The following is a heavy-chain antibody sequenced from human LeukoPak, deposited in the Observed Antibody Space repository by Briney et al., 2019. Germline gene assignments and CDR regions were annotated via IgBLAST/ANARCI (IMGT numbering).Heavy chain of an antibody. Sequence: GGSLRLSCAASGFTFSSYAMHWVRQAPGKGLEYVSAISSNGGSTYYANSVKGRFTISRDNSKNTLYLQMGSPRAEDMAVYYCARGGYCSSTSCPFSDWGQGTLVTVSS. CDR3: ARGGYCSSTSCPFSD. D-gene: IGHD2-2*01. CDR1: GFTFSSYA. V-gene: IGHV3-64*01. CDR2: ISSNGGST. J-gene: IGHJ4*02.